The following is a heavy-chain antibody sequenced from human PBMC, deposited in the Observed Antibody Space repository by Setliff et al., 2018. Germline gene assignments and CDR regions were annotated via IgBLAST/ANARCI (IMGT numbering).Heavy chain of an antibody. Sequence: ASETLSLTCTVSGGSISSQDWSWIRQPPGKGLEWIGYVYSSGITNYNPSLKSRVTMSVDTSKNQFSLKLSSVTAADTAVYYCARETTAWGYVDTAMVTFIDQWGQGTLVT. CDR2: VYSSGIT. CDR1: GGSISSQD. CDR3: ARETTAWGYVDTAMVTFIDQ. D-gene: IGHD5-18*01. J-gene: IGHJ4*02. V-gene: IGHV4-59*11.